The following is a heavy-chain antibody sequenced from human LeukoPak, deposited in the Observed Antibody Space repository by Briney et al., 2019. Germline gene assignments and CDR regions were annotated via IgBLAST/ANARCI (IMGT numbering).Heavy chain of an antibody. D-gene: IGHD6-13*01. CDR2: ISGSGGST. J-gene: IGHJ4*02. CDR1: GFTFSSYA. V-gene: IGHV3-23*01. Sequence: PGGSLRLSCAASGFTFSSYAMSWVRQAPGKGLEWVSGISGSGGSTYYADSVKGRFTISRDNSKNMLYLQMNSLRVEDMAVYYCAKGLGSNWYYFDYWGQGTLVTVSS. CDR3: AKGLGSNWYYFDY.